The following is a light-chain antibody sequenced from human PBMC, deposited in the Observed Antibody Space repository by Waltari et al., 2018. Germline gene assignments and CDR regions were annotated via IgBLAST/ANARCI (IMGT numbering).Light chain of an antibody. CDR1: QSVLHSSNNKNY. V-gene: IGKV4-1*01. CDR2: WGS. CDR3: QQYYSSPHT. Sequence: DIVMTQSPDSLAVSLGESATINCKSNQSVLHSSNNKNYLAWYRQKPGQPPKLLIYWGSTRESGVPDRISGSGSGTDFTLTISSLQAEDVAVYYCQQYYSSPHTFGLGTRLEIK. J-gene: IGKJ5*01.